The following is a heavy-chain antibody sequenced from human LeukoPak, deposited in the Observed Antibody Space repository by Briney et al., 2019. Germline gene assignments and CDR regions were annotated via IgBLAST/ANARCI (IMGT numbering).Heavy chain of an antibody. CDR1: GGSFSGYY. D-gene: IGHD2-2*01. CDR3: ARDGVEYCSSTSCSYFDY. V-gene: IGHV4-34*01. J-gene: IGHJ4*02. Sequence: PSETLSLTCAVYGGSFSGYYWSWIRQPPGKGLEWIGEINHSGSTKYNPSLKSRVTISVDTSKNQFSLKLSSVTAADTAVYYCARDGVEYCSSTSCSYFDYWGQGTLVTVSS. CDR2: INHSGST.